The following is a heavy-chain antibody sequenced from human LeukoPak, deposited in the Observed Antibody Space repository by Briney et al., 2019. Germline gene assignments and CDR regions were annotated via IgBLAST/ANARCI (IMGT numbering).Heavy chain of an antibody. CDR1: GFTFSNAW. CDR2: ISYDGSNK. CDR3: AHHGDLDY. Sequence: GGSLRLSCAASGFTFSNAWMSWVRQAPGKGLEWVAVISYDGSNKYYADSVKGRFTISRDNSKNTLYLQMNSLRAEDTAMYYCAHHGDLDYWGQGTLVTVSS. V-gene: IGHV3-30*03. D-gene: IGHD4-17*01. J-gene: IGHJ4*02.